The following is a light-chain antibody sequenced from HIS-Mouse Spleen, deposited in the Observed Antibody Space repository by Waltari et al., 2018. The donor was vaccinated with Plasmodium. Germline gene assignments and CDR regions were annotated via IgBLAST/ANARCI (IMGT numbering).Light chain of an antibody. CDR1: ALPTKY. CDR3: YSTDSSGNHRV. V-gene: IGLV3-10*01. Sequence: SYELTQPPSVSVSPGQTARITSSGVALPTKYAYWYQQKSGQAPVLVIYEDSKRPSGIPERFSGSSSGTMATLTISGAQVEDEADYYCYSTDSSGNHRVFGGGTKLTVL. CDR2: EDS. J-gene: IGLJ3*02.